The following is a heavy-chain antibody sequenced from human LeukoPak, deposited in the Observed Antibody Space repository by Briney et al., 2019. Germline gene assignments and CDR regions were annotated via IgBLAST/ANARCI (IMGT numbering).Heavy chain of an antibody. CDR3: AREFFWSGYYQYYYYMDV. Sequence: PGGSLRLSCAASGFTFSSYSMDWVRQAPGKGLEWVSYISSSSTIYYADSVKGRFTISRDNAKNSLYLQMNSLRAEDTAVYYCAREFFWSGYYQYYYYMDVWGKGTTVTVSS. CDR2: ISSSSTI. J-gene: IGHJ6*03. CDR1: GFTFSSYS. D-gene: IGHD3-3*01. V-gene: IGHV3-48*01.